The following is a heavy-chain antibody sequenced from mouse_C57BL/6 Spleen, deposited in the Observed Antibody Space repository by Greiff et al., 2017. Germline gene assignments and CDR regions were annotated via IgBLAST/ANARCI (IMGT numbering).Heavy chain of an antibody. J-gene: IGHJ2*01. CDR1: GYTFTEYT. V-gene: IGHV1-62-2*01. D-gene: IGHD2-3*01. CDR2: FYPGSGSI. CDR3: ARHEERDGYPSTGVDY. Sequence: VKLMESGAELVKPGASVTLSCKASGYTFTEYTIHWVKQRSGQGLEWIGWFYPGSGSIKYNEKFKDKATLTADKSSSTVYMELSRLTSEDSAVYFCARHEERDGYPSTGVDYWGQGTTLTVSS.